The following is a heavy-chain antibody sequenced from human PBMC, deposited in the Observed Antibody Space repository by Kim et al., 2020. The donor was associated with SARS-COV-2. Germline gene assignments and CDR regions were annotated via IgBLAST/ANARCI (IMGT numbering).Heavy chain of an antibody. CDR2: ISCDGGDK. D-gene: IGHD6-19*01. J-gene: IGHJ4*02. CDR1: GFTFSGYA. V-gene: IGHV3-30-3*01. Sequence: GGSLRLSCAASGFTFSGYAMHWVRQAPGKGLDWVAVISCDGGDKYYADSVKGRFTISRDNSKNTLYLQMNSLRAEDTAVYYCARGSRDSGWGGDCWGQGTLVTVSS. CDR3: ARGSRDSGWGGDC.